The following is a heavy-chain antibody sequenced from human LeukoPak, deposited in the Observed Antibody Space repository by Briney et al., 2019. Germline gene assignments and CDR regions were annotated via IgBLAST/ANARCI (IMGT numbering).Heavy chain of an antibody. D-gene: IGHD5-12*01. CDR3: ARGGGYDFGTPFDY. CDR2: IYYTGST. Sequence: SETLSLTCTVSGYSISSGYYWGWIRQPPGKGLEWIGSIYYTGSTYYNPSLKSRVTILVDTSKNQFSLKLSSVTAADTAVYYCARGGGYDFGTPFDYWGQGTLVTVSS. V-gene: IGHV4-38-2*02. J-gene: IGHJ4*02. CDR1: GYSISSGYY.